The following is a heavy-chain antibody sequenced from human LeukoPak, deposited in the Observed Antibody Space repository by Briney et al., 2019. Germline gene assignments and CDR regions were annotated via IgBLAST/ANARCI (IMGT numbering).Heavy chain of an antibody. CDR1: GFTFSSYA. CDR3: AKHGSGSYSGQDY. J-gene: IGHJ4*02. Sequence: PGGSLRPSCVASGFTFSSYAMSWVRQAPGKGLEWVSAISDRGGYIYYADSVKGRFTISRDNSKNTLYLQMNSLRAEDTAVYYCAKHGSGSYSGQDYWGQGTLVTVSS. V-gene: IGHV3-23*01. CDR2: ISDRGGYI. D-gene: IGHD3-10*01.